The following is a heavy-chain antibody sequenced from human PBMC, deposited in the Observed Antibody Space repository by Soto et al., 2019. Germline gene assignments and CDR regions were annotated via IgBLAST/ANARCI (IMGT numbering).Heavy chain of an antibody. CDR1: GFTFSSYG. J-gene: IGHJ6*02. CDR3: AKDPELDTKTDYSYGMDV. Sequence: QVQLVESGGGVVQPGRSLRLSCAASGFTFSSYGMHWVRQAPGKGLEWVAVISYDGSNKYYADSVKGRFTISRDNSKNTLYLQMNSLRAEDTAVYYCAKDPELDTKTDYSYGMDVWGQGTTVTVSS. CDR2: ISYDGSNK. D-gene: IGHD1-1*01. V-gene: IGHV3-30*18.